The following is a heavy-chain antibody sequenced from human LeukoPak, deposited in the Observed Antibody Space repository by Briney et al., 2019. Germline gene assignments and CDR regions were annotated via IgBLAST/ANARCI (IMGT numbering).Heavy chain of an antibody. CDR1: GFTFSSYA. CDR3: AKDTLRFGELES. CDR2: ISGSGGST. Sequence: TGGSLRLSCAASGFTFSSYAMSWVRQAPGKGLEWVSSISGSGGSTYYADSVKGRFTISRDNSKNTLYLQMNSLRAEDTAVYYCAKDTLRFGELESWGQGTLVTVSS. D-gene: IGHD3-10*01. V-gene: IGHV3-23*01. J-gene: IGHJ5*02.